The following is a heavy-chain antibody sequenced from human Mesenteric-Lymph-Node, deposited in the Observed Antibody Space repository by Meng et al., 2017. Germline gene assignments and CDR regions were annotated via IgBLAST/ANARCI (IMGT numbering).Heavy chain of an antibody. D-gene: IGHD4-17*01. Sequence: QAPLQPCGADLLKPSGTLLPTCAVYGCSFMGYYWSWIRQPSGKGLEWIGYIYYSGSTYSNASLKSRVTISIDRSKNQFSLKLSSVTAADTAVYYCARDRKHYGERGWIDPWGQGTLVTVSS. CDR3: ARDRKHYGERGWIDP. CDR1: GCSFMGYY. CDR2: IYYSGST. V-gene: IGHV4-34*01. J-gene: IGHJ5*02.